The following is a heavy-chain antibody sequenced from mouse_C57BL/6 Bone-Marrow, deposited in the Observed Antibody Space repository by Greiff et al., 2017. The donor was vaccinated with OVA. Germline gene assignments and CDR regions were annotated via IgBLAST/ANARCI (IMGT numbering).Heavy chain of an antibody. D-gene: IGHD2-3*01. CDR1: GYTFTDYY. V-gene: IGHV1-76*01. CDR2: IYPGSGNT. J-gene: IGHJ4*01. Sequence: QVQLQQSGAELVRPGASVKLSCKASGYTFTDYYINWVKQRPGQGLEWIARIYPGSGNTYYNEKFKGKATLTAEKSSSTAYMQLSSLTSEDSAVYFCARGWAMDYWGQGTSVTVSS. CDR3: ARGWAMDY.